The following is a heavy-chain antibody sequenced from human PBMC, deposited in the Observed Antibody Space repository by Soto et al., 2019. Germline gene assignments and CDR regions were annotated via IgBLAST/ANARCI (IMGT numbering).Heavy chain of an antibody. CDR2: ISSSSSTI. J-gene: IGHJ4*02. CDR1: EFTFSSNS. CDR3: ARDSPPGRHFDY. V-gene: IGHV3-48*02. Sequence: EAQLVESGGGLVQPGGSLRLSCAASEFTFSSNSMNWVRQAPGKGLAWISYISSSSSTIYYADSVRGRFTISRDNAKNLLYLQMNSLRDEDTAVYYCARDSPPGRHFDYWCQGTLVTVSS.